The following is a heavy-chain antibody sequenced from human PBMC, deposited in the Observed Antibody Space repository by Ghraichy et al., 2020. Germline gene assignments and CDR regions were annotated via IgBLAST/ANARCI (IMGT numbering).Heavy chain of an antibody. CDR1: GFTVSSNY. Sequence: GGSLRLSCAASGFTVSSNYMSWVRQAPGKGLEWVSIIYSGNYTYYADSVKGRFTISRDNSKNTLYLQMNTLRAEDTAVYYCTRLNSYYFDYWGQGTLVTVSS. CDR3: TRLNSYYFDY. J-gene: IGHJ4*02. V-gene: IGHV3-53*01. CDR2: IYSGNYT.